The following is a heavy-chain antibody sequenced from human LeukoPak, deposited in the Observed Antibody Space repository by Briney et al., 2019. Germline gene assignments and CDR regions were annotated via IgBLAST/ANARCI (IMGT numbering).Heavy chain of an antibody. CDR1: GGSISSYY. Sequence: PSETLSLTCTVSGGSISSYYWSWIRQPPGKGLEWIGYIYYSGSTNYNPSLKSRVTISVDTSKNQFSLKLSSVTAADTAVCYCARSLGGGWGQGTLVTVSS. J-gene: IGHJ4*02. V-gene: IGHV4-59*12. CDR2: IYYSGST. D-gene: IGHD3-10*01. CDR3: ARSLGGG.